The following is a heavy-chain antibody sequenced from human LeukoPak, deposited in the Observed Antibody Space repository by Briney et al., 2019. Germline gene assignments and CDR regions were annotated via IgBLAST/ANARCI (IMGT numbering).Heavy chain of an antibody. J-gene: IGHJ4*02. CDR2: ISGSGGST. CDR1: GFTFSSYA. V-gene: IGHV3-23*01. CDR3: ALTPRVY. Sequence: GGSLRLSCAASGFTFSSYAMSWVRQAPGKGLEWVSGISGSGGSTYYADSVKGRFTISRDNSKNTLYLQTNSLKVEDTAVYYCALTPRVYWGQGTLVTVSS.